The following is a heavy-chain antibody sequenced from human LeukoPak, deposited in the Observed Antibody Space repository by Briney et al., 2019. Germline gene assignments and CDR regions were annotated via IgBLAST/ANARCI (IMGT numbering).Heavy chain of an antibody. CDR3: ARTTVVISWFDP. D-gene: IGHD4-23*01. V-gene: IGHV1-69*13. Sequence: ASVKVSCKASAGTFSRYAISWMRQPPGQGREGMGGIIPMFGTAKYAQKFQGRVTITADESTSTVYMELSSLRSEDTAVYYCARTTVVISWFDPWGQGTLVTVSS. J-gene: IGHJ5*02. CDR2: IIPMFGTA. CDR1: AGTFSRYA.